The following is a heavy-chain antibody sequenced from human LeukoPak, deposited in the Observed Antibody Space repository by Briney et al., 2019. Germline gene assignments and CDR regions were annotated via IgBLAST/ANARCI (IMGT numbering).Heavy chain of an antibody. CDR2: ISSSGSTI. V-gene: IGHV3-48*03. CDR3: ARGPMFRGVIIRRSKSGYFDY. Sequence: GGSLRLSCAAFGFNFSNYEVNWVRQAPGKGLEGMSYISSSGSTIHYADSVKSRFTISRDNAKNSVYLQMNSPRAEDTAVYYCARGPMFRGVIIRRSKSGYFDYWGQGTLVTVSS. J-gene: IGHJ4*02. D-gene: IGHD3-10*01. CDR1: GFNFSNYE.